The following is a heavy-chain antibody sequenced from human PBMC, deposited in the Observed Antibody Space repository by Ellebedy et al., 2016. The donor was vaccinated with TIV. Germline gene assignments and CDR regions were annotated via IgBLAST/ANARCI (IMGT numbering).Heavy chain of an antibody. CDR3: AGAEAEGWFDP. Sequence: GESLKISCTASGFTFNNYGMHWVRQAPGQGLEWVADIWHDDIKKYYAASVQGRFTISRDNSKNNLYRQMNNLRVDVTAWYYCAGAEAEGWFDPWGQGTLVTVSS. V-gene: IGHV3-33*08. CDR1: GFTFNNYG. J-gene: IGHJ5*02. CDR2: IWHDDIKK.